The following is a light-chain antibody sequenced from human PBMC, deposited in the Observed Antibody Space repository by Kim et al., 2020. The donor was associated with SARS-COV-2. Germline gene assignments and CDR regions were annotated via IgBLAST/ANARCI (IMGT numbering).Light chain of an antibody. CDR2: DVN. CDR3: SAYTSNTWV. J-gene: IGLJ3*02. Sequence: QSALTQPASVSGYPGQSITISCTGSSSDVGNYIYVSWYQHHPGKAPKLMIYDVNERPSGVSNRFSGSKSGNTASLTISGLQAEDEADYYCSAYTSNTWVIGGGTQLTVL. CDR1: SSDVGNYIY. V-gene: IGLV2-14*03.